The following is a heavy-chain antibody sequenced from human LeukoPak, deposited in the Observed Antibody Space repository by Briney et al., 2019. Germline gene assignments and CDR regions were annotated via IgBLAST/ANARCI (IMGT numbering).Heavy chain of an antibody. J-gene: IGHJ3*02. V-gene: IGHV3-30*18. Sequence: GGSLRLSCAASGFTFSSYGMHWVRQAPGKGLEWVAVISYDGSNKYYADSVKGRFTISRDNSKNTLYLQMNGLRAEDTAVYYCAKDPRQWLGHDAFDIWGQGTMVTVSS. CDR1: GFTFSSYG. D-gene: IGHD6-19*01. CDR2: ISYDGSNK. CDR3: AKDPRQWLGHDAFDI.